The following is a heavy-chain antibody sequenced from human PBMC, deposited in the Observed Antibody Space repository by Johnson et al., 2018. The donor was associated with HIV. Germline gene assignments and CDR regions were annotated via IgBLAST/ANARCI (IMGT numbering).Heavy chain of an antibody. J-gene: IGHJ3*02. V-gene: IGHV3-30-3*01. CDR2: IWYDGSNK. CDR1: GFTFSSYA. CDR3: ARSIADRPGGAFDI. Sequence: QVQLVESGGGVVQPGRSLRLSCAASGFTFSSYAMHWVRQAPGKGLEWLAVIWYDGSNKYYGDSVKGRFTISRDNSKNTLCLQMNSLKAEDTAVYYCARSIADRPGGAFDIWGQGTMVTVSS. D-gene: IGHD6-6*01.